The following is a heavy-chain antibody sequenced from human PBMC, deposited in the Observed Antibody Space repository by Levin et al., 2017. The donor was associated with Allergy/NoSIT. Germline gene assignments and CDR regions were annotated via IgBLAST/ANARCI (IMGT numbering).Heavy chain of an antibody. CDR2: IYYTGST. CDR3: ARLEHYGSGAFRYFDL. V-gene: IGHV4-39*01. Sequence: SETLSLVCTVSGGSISSGSYYWGWIRQPPGKGLEWIGNIYYTGSTYYNPSLKSRVTMSVDTSKNQFSLRLNSVTAADTAVHYCARLEHYGSGAFRYFDLWGRGTLVTVSS. CDR1: GGSISSGSYY. D-gene: IGHD3-10*01. J-gene: IGHJ2*01.